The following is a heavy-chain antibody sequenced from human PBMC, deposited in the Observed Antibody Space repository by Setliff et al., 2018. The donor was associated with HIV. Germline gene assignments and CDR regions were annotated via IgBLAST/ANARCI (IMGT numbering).Heavy chain of an antibody. CDR3: IYIVFDY. Sequence: PSETLSLTCAVSASSISSDYCWGWIRQPPGKGLEWIGSTHHSGSTYYNPSLNSRVTISVDTSKNHFSLDTAVYYCARHLLRGYIYIVFDYWGQGTLVTVSS. CDR2: THHSGST. J-gene: IGHJ4*02. V-gene: IGHV4-38-2*01. CDR1: ASSISSDYC. D-gene: IGHD5-18*01.